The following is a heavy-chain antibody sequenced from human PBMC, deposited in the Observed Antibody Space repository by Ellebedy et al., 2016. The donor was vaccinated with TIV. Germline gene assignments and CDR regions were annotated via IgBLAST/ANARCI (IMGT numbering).Heavy chain of an antibody. V-gene: IGHV3-7*04. Sequence: GESLKISCEVYGFTYDIFWLSWVRQAPGKGLEWVANIENDGTYKYYVESVKGRFTSSRDNARNSLYLQMTSLRAEDTAVYYWARDNWNGLASDYWGQGTLVTVSS. CDR3: ARDNWNGLASDY. CDR2: IENDGTYK. J-gene: IGHJ4*02. D-gene: IGHD1-20*01. CDR1: GFTYDIFW.